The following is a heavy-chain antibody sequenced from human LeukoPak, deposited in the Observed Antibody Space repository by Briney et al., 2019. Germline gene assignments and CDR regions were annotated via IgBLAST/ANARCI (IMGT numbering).Heavy chain of an antibody. J-gene: IGHJ4*02. V-gene: IGHV4-59*01. CDR3: AKDSTHYRVWDDYDSRGLYY. CDR2: MYYRGNT. CDR1: GGSIRSYY. D-gene: IGHD3-22*01. Sequence: SETLSLACTVSGGSIRSYYWSWIRQPPGKGLEWIGYMYYRGNTNYNPSLKSRVTISVDTSKNQFSLKLSSVTAEDTAVYYCAKDSTHYRVWDDYDSRGLYYWGQGTLVTVSS.